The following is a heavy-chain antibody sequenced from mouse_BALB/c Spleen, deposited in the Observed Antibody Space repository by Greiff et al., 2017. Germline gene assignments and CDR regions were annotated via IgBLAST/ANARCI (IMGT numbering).Heavy chain of an antibody. CDR2: ISYDGSN. J-gene: IGHJ4*01. V-gene: IGHV3-6*02. CDR1: GYSITSGYY. CDR3: ARGVGYGYAMDY. D-gene: IGHD2-2*01. Sequence: EVQLVESGPGLVKPSQSLSLTCSVTGYSITSGYYWNWIRQFPGNKLEWMGYISYDGSNNYNPSLKNRISITRDTSKNQFFLKLNSVTTEDTATYYCARGVGYGYAMDYWGQGTSVTVSS.